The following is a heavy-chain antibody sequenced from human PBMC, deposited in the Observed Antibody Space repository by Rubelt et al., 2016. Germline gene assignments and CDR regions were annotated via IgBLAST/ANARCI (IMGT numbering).Heavy chain of an antibody. D-gene: IGHD5-12*01. V-gene: IGHV3-23*04. Sequence: EVQLVESGGGLVQPGGSLRLSCAASGFTFSTFALPWVRQAPGKGREWVSAIGGSGISPYYAASVKGRFTISRDTSKNTLYLQMNSLGVEDTAVYYCATRGSWGQGTLVTVSS. J-gene: IGHJ5*02. CDR3: ATRGS. CDR2: IGGSGISP. CDR1: GFTFSTFA.